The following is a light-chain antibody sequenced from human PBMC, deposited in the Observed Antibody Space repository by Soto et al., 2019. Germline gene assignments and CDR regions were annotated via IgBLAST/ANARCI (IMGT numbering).Light chain of an antibody. CDR1: QSVSSNY. CDR3: HQCNNWPPEIT. V-gene: IGKV3-11*01. J-gene: IGKJ5*01. Sequence: IVLTQSQGTLSVSPGERATLSCRASQSVSSNYLAWYQQKPGQAPRLLMYDASNRAAGIPARFSGSGSGTDYTFTISSLEPEDFAVYYWHQCNNWPPEITLGQVTRLE. CDR2: DAS.